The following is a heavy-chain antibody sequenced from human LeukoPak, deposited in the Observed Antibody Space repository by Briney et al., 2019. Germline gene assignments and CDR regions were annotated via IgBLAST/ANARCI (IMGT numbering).Heavy chain of an antibody. CDR3: ARVVGATTWYYFDY. Sequence: SETLSLTCAVYGGSFSGYYWSWIRQPPGKGLEWIGEINHSGSTNYNPSLKSRVTISVDTSKNQFSLKLSSVTAADTAVYYCARVVGATTWYYFDYWGQGTLVTVSS. CDR1: GGSFSGYY. J-gene: IGHJ4*02. D-gene: IGHD1-26*01. CDR2: INHSGST. V-gene: IGHV4-34*01.